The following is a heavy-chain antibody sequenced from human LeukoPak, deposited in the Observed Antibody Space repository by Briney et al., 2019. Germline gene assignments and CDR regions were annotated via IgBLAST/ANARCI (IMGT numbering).Heavy chain of an antibody. CDR2: INSDGSST. Sequence: PGGSLTLSCAASGFTFSSYWMHWVRQAPGKGLVWVSRINSDGSSTHYADSVKGRFTLSRDHAKNTPYLQMHGLRAEDTAVYYSWGGGTIAVTGYWGQGTLVTVSS. D-gene: IGHD6-19*01. V-gene: IGHV3-74*01. J-gene: IGHJ4*02. CDR3: WGGGTIAVTGY. CDR1: GFTFSSYW.